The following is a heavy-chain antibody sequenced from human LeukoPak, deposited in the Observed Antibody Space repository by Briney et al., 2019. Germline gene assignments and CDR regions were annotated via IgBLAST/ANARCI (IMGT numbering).Heavy chain of an antibody. CDR2: IYYSGST. CDR3: ARLLDGYNYGDY. D-gene: IGHD5-24*01. Sequence: SETLSLTCTVSGGSISSSSYYWGWIRQPPGKGLEWIGSIYYSGSTYYNPSLKSRVTISVDTSKNQFSLKLSSVTAADTAVCYCARLLDGYNYGDYWGQGTLVTVSS. CDR1: GGSISSSSYY. J-gene: IGHJ4*02. V-gene: IGHV4-39*01.